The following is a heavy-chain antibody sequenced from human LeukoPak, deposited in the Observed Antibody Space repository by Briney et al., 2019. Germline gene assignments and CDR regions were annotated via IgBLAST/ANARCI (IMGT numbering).Heavy chain of an antibody. J-gene: IGHJ6*02. CDR2: TYYRSKWYN. CDR3: ARSIAAAGLSYYYYYGMDV. CDR1: GDSVSSNSAA. D-gene: IGHD6-13*01. V-gene: IGHV6-1*01. Sequence: SQTLSLTCAISGDSVSSNSAAWNWIRQSPSRGLEWLGRTYYRSKWYNDYAVSVKSRITINPDTPKNQFSLQLNSVTPEDTAVYYCARSIAAAGLSYYYYYGMDVWGQGTTVTVSS.